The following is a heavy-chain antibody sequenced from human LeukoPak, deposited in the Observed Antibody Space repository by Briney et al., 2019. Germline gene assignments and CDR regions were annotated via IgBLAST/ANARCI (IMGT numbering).Heavy chain of an antibody. CDR1: GYSFTSYW. Sequence: GESLRISCKGSGYSFTSYWISWVRQMPGKGLEWMGRIDPSDSYTNYSPSFQGHVTISADKSISTAYLQWSSLKASDTAMYYCALSPPVGYCSSISCSDYWGQGTLVTVSS. CDR3: ALSPPVGYCSSISCSDY. J-gene: IGHJ4*02. V-gene: IGHV5-10-1*01. D-gene: IGHD2-2*01. CDR2: IDPSDSYT.